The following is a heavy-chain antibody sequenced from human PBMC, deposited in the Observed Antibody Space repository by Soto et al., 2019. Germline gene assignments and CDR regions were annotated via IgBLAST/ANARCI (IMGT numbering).Heavy chain of an antibody. CDR3: AREWGIVGATMSVFSWFDP. V-gene: IGHV1-46*01. J-gene: IGHJ5*02. D-gene: IGHD1-26*01. CDR1: GYTFTSYY. Sequence: ASVKVSCKASGYTFTSYYMHWVRQAPGQGLEWMGIINPSGGSTSYAQKFQGRVTMTRDTSTSTVYMELSSLRSGDTAVYYCAREWGIVGATMSVFSWFDPWGQGTLVTVSS. CDR2: INPSGGST.